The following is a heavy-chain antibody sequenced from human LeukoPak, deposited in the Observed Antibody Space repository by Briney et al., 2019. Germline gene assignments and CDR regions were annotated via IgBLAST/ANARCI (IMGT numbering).Heavy chain of an antibody. CDR3: ARAPYSYSDITGQHRGPFDY. CDR1: GDTFSNYA. D-gene: IGHD3-22*01. Sequence: SVEVSCKASGDTFSNYAINWVRQAPGQGLEWMGGINPMFGTANYAQKVQGRVTITTDESTSTSYMELSSLRSDDTAVFYCARAPYSYSDITGQHRGPFDYWGQGTLVTVSS. CDR2: INPMFGTA. V-gene: IGHV1-69*05. J-gene: IGHJ4*02.